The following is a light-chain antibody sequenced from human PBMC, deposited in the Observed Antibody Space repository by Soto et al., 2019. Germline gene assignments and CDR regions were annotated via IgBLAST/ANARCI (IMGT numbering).Light chain of an antibody. CDR2: WAS. J-gene: IGKJ5*01. Sequence: DFVMTQSPDSLALSLGERATINCKSSQSVLSYADNKNYLAWFQQKPGQPPKLLIYWASTRESGVPDRFSGRGSETDFTLTINSLQAEDVEVYYCQQYHSDHITFGQGTRLKI. V-gene: IGKV4-1*01. CDR3: QQYHSDHIT. CDR1: QSVLSYADNKNY.